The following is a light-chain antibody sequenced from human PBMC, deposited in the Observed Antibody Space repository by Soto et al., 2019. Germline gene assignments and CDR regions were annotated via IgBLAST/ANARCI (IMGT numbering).Light chain of an antibody. Sequence: DIVMTQSPDSLAVSLGERATINCKSSQSVLYSSNNKNYLAWYQQKPGQPPKLLIYWASTRESGVPVRFSGSGSGTDFSLTISSLQAEDVAVYYCQQYYSTPLTFGQGTKVEIK. CDR3: QQYYSTPLT. J-gene: IGKJ1*01. CDR1: QSVLYSSNNKNY. V-gene: IGKV4-1*01. CDR2: WAS.